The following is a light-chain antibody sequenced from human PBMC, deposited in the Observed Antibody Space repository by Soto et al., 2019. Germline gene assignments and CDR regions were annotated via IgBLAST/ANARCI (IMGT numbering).Light chain of an antibody. CDR1: SSDVGGYDY. J-gene: IGLJ1*01. Sequence: QPVLTQPASVSASPGQSITISCTGTSSDVGGYDYVSWYQQHPGKAPKLIIYEVTNRPSGVSNRFSGSKSGNTASLTISGLQAEDEADYYCSSYTSSSAPYVFGTGTKVTVL. CDR2: EVT. CDR3: SSYTSSSAPYV. V-gene: IGLV2-14*01.